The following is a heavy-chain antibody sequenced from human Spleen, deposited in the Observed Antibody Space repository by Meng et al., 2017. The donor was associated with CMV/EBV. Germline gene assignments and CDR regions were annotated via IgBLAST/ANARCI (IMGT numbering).Heavy chain of an antibody. J-gene: IGHJ6*02. CDR3: ARLGHCSSTSCRGGGLDV. V-gene: IGHV5-51*01. CDR1: GYSFTSRW. Sequence: GESLKISCKASGYSFTSRWIAWVRQMPGKGLEWMGIIYPGDSDTRYSPSFQGQVTISADESISTAYLQWSSLKASDTAMYYCARLGHCSSTSCRGGGLDVWGQGTTVTVSS. D-gene: IGHD2-2*01. CDR2: IYPGDSDT.